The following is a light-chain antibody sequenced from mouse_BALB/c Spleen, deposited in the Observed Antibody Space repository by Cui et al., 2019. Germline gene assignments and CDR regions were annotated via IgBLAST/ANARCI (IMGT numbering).Light chain of an antibody. CDR3: QQLYRTPYT. J-gene: IGKJ2*01. CDR2: AAT. V-gene: IGKV12-98*01. Sequence: IQITQSTASQSASLGERVTITCLASQTIGTWLAWYQQKPGKSPQLLIYAATSLADGVPSRFSGSGSGKKFSFKISSLQAEDFGSYYCQQLYRTPYTFGGGTKLEIK. CDR1: QTIGTW.